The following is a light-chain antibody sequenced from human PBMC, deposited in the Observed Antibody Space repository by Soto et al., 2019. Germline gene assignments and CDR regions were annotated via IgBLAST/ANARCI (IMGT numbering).Light chain of an antibody. Sequence: VMTQSPATLSVSAVERATLSCRASQSVSSNLAWYQQKPGQAPRLFIYGASTRATAIPPRFSGSGSGTEFTLTISSLQSEDFAVYYCQQYDNWPITFGQGTRVEIK. CDR1: QSVSSN. V-gene: IGKV3-15*01. J-gene: IGKJ5*01. CDR2: GAS. CDR3: QQYDNWPIT.